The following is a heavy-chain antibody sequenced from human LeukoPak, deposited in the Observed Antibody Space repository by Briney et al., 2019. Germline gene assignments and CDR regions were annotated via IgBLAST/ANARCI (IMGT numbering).Heavy chain of an antibody. CDR3: ARALYDSSGYFDY. J-gene: IGHJ4*02. Sequence: PSETLSLTCAASGGTISSGGYSWSWIPQPPGQGLEWIGYIYHSGSTYYNPSHNSRATISVDRSKNQFSLKLSSVTAADTAVYYCARALYDSSGYFDYWGQGTLVTVSS. D-gene: IGHD3-22*01. CDR1: GGTISSGGYS. V-gene: IGHV4-30-2*01. CDR2: IYHSGST.